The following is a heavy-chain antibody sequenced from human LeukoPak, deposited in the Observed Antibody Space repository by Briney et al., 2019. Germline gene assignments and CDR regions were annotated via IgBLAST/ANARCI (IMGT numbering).Heavy chain of an antibody. CDR1: GFAFSSYS. Sequence: PGGSLTLSCAASGFAFSSYSMTWVRQAPGKGLEWISTINAFGGSTNYADSVKGRFTISRDDSKSTLFLQMNSLRAEDTAVYYCAKAVFSGSGGNHKHFDSWGQGTLVTVSS. D-gene: IGHD3-10*01. CDR3: AKAVFSGSGGNHKHFDS. V-gene: IGHV3-23*01. J-gene: IGHJ4*02. CDR2: INAFGGST.